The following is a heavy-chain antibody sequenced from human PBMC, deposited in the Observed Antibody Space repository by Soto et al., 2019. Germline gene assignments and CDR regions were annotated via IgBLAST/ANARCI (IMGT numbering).Heavy chain of an antibody. CDR1: GGNFSSDF. CDR2: IIPMFDTP. CDR3: ARSGGLDRDFNY. V-gene: IGHV1-69*12. J-gene: IGHJ4*02. D-gene: IGHD2-15*01. Sequence: QVQLVQSGAEVKKPGSSVKVSCKASGGNFSSDFFSWVRQAPGQGLEWMGGIIPMFDTPIYAQKFQDRVTITADESTSTAYMQLSSLRSGDTAVYYCARSGGLDRDFNYWGQGSRVTVSS.